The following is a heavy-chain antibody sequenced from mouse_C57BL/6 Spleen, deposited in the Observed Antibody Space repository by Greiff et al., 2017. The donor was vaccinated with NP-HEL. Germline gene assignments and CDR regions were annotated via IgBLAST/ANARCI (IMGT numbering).Heavy chain of an antibody. J-gene: IGHJ4*01. Sequence: QVQLQQPGAELVKPGASVKMSCKASGYTFTSYWITWVKQRPGQGLEWIGDIYPGSGSTNYNEKFKGKATLTVDTSSSTAYMQLSSLTSEDSAVYYCASTVVARGFDGDYWGQGTSVTVSS. CDR3: ASTVVARGFDGDY. V-gene: IGHV1-55*01. CDR2: IYPGSGST. CDR1: GYTFTSYW. D-gene: IGHD1-1*01.